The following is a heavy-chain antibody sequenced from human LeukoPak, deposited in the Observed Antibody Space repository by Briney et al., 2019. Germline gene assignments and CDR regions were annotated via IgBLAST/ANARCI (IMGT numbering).Heavy chain of an antibody. D-gene: IGHD5-12*01. V-gene: IGHV3-30*03. CDR1: GFSFSSYE. J-gene: IGHJ4*02. Sequence: GGSLRLSCDASGFSFSSYEMNWVRQAPGKGLEWVALISSDGNDKLYGDSVKGRFTISRDDSKSTLYLQMNSLRAEDTAVYYCTTKVIRGNSGDDYDDWGQGTLVTVSS. CDR2: ISSDGNDK. CDR3: TTKVIRGNSGDDYDD.